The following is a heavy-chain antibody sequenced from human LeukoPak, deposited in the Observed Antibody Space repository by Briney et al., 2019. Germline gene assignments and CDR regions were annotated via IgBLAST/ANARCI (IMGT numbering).Heavy chain of an antibody. CDR3: ATQSLLAGVPYGYFQH. D-gene: IGHD3-10*01. J-gene: IGHJ1*01. V-gene: IGHV1-24*01. Sequence: GASVKVSCKASGYTFTSYDINWVRQAPGKGLEWMGGFDPEDGEAFYAQKFQGRLTMTEDTSADTAFMELSSLRSEDTAVYYCATQSLLAGVPYGYFQHWGPGTLVTVSS. CDR1: GYTFTSYD. CDR2: FDPEDGEA.